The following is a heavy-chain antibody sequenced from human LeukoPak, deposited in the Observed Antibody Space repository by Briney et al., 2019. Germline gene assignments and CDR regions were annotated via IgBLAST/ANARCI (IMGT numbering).Heavy chain of an antibody. J-gene: IGHJ6*02. V-gene: IGHV5-51*01. CDR1: GFGFTTYW. Sequence: AASLQISSKGSGFGFTTYWIAWVRRLPGKSRELMGIIFPGDSDTRYSPSFQGQVTISADKSISTAYLQWTSLKASDTAIYYCARRGVSPNLYGMDVWGQGTTVTVSS. D-gene: IGHD2-8*01. CDR3: ARRGVSPNLYGMDV. CDR2: IFPGDSDT.